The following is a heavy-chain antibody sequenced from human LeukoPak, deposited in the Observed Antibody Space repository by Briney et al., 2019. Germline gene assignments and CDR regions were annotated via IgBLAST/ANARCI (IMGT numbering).Heavy chain of an antibody. J-gene: IGHJ3*01. V-gene: IGHV3-74*01. CDR1: GFTLSRYC. CDR3: ARDFIVGVSTLGFDL. CDR2: INSDEATT. D-gene: IGHD1-26*01. Sequence: GGSLRLSCAASGFTLSRYCMHWVRQVPGKGLVWVSHINSDEATTTYADSVKGRFTISADKAKNTLYLQMNSLKAEVTAVYYCARDFIVGVSTLGFDLWGQGAMVTVSS.